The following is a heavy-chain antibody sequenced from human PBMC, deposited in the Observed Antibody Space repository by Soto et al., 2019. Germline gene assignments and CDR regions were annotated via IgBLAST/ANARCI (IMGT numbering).Heavy chain of an antibody. D-gene: IGHD1-26*01. CDR1: GYTFTSYS. CDR2: LSPYNGNT. Sequence: GASVKVSCKASGYTFTSYSISWVRQAPGQGLEWMGRLSPYNGNTNYAQNFQGRVTVTTDTSTDTAYMELRSLRSDDTAVYYCATVVGAVPSWGQGALVTVSS. V-gene: IGHV1-18*01. J-gene: IGHJ4*02. CDR3: ATVVGAVPS.